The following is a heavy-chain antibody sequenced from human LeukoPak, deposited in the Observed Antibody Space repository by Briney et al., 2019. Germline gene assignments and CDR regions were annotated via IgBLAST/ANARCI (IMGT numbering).Heavy chain of an antibody. CDR2: INHSGST. CDR1: GGSFSGYY. V-gene: IGHV4-34*01. D-gene: IGHD1-26*01. J-gene: IGHJ5*02. CDR3: ARTSYRSYYVWFDP. Sequence: SETLSLTCAVYGGSFSGYYWSWIRQPPGKGLEWIGEINHSGSTNYNPSLKSRVTISVDTSKNQFSLKLSSVTAADTAVYYCARTSYRSYYVWFDPWGQGTQVTVSS.